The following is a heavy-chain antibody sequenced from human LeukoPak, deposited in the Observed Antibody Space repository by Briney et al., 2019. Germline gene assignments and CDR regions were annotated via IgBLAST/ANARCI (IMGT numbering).Heavy chain of an antibody. CDR2: ISGSGGST. J-gene: IGHJ3*02. CDR1: GFTFSTYA. V-gene: IGHV3-23*01. D-gene: IGHD3-22*01. CDR3: AKAYNKNYYDSSDGAFDI. Sequence: RGSLRLSCAASGFTFSTYAMSWVRQAPGKGLEWVSGISGSGGSTYYADSVKGRFTISRDNSKNTLYLQMNSLRAEDTAVYYCAKAYNKNYYDSSDGAFDIWGQGTMVTVSS.